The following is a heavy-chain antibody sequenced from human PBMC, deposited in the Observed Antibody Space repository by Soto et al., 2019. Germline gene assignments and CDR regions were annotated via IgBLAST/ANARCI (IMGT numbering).Heavy chain of an antibody. J-gene: IGHJ4*02. CDR3: AILSMITPFDY. V-gene: IGHV1-69*02. Sequence: SVKVSCKASGGTFSSYTISWVRQAPGQGLEWMGRIIPILGIANYAQKFQGRVTITADKSTSTAYMELSSLRSEDTAVYYCAILSMITPFDYWGQGTLVTVSS. CDR2: IIPILGIA. D-gene: IGHD3-16*01. CDR1: GGTFSSYT.